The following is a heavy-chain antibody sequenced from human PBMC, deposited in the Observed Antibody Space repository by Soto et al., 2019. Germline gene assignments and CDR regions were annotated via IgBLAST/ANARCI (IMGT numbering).Heavy chain of an antibody. J-gene: IGHJ4*02. CDR1: GGSISSGCYS. CDR2: IYYSGIT. Sequence: SETLSLTCTVSGGSISSGCYSWIWLRQPPGKGLEWIGFIYYSGITNYSPALKSRVTISEDTSKNQFSLKMTSVTAADTALYYCARWAGADYADYWGQGTLVTVSS. V-gene: IGHV4-61*01. CDR3: ARWAGADYADY. D-gene: IGHD4-17*01.